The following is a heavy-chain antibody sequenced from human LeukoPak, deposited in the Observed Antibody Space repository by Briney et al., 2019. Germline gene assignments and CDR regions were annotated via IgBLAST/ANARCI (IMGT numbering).Heavy chain of an antibody. CDR1: GFTFSSYA. CDR2: ISGSGTNT. D-gene: IGHD6-19*01. V-gene: IGHV3-23*01. J-gene: IGHJ6*03. CDR3: ARGMKYRTGWYYMDV. Sequence: GESLRLSCAASGFTFSSYAMSWVRQAPGKGLEWVSAISGSGTNTYYADSVKGRFTISRDNAKNSLYLQMNSLRAEDTAVYYCARGMKYRTGWYYMDVWGKGTTVTVSS.